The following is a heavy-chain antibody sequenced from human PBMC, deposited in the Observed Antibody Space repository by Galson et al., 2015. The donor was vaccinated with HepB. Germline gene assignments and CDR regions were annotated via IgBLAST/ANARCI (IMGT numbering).Heavy chain of an antibody. J-gene: IGHJ4*02. CDR3: AKDRNYYDSSGYYSH. CDR2: ISSSSSYI. V-gene: IGHV3-21*04. D-gene: IGHD3-22*01. CDR1: GFTFSSYS. Sequence: SLRLSCAASGFTFSSYSMNWVRQAPGKGLEWVSSISSSSSYIYYADSVKGRFTISRDNAKNSLYLQTNSLRAEDTALYYCAKDRNYYDSSGYYSHWGQGTLVTVSS.